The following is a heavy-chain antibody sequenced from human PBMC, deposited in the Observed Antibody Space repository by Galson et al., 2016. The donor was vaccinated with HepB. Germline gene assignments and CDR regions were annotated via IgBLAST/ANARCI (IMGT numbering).Heavy chain of an antibody. Sequence: SLRLSCAASGFTVSTNYMSWVRQAPGKGLEWVSVIYGGGSTTYADSVKGRFTISRHNSKNTLYLRMNSLKTEDTAVYYCARPLPNVGYGMDFWGQGTTVTVSS. CDR3: ARPLPNVGYGMDF. J-gene: IGHJ6*02. V-gene: IGHV3-53*04. D-gene: IGHD2-15*01. CDR1: GFTVSTNY. CDR2: IYGGGST.